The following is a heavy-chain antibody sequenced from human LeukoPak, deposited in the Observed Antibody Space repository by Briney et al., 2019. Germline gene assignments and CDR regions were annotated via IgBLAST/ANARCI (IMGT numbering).Heavy chain of an antibody. Sequence: SAGSLRLSCAASGFTFSSYGMHWVRQAPGKGLEWVAFIRYDGSNKYYADSVKGRFTISRDNSKNTLYLQMNSLRAEDTAVYYCAKDMGRELPPYYYYYYMDVWGKGTTVTVSS. CDR1: GFTFSSYG. V-gene: IGHV3-30*02. CDR2: IRYDGSNK. J-gene: IGHJ6*03. D-gene: IGHD1-26*01. CDR3: AKDMGRELPPYYYYYYMDV.